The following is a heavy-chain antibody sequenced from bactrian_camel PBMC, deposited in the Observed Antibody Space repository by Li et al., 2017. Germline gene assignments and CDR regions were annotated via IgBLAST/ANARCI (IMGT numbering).Heavy chain of an antibody. D-gene: IGHD6*01. V-gene: IGHV3S53*01. CDR2: VDPIGDT. Sequence: HVQLVESGGGSAQVGGSLTLSCKVSGCGARGCCVGWFRRPPGKEREGVASVDPIGDTNYAQSVKGRFTVSQDNGKNTVDLQMNSLKLEDTAMYYCAVEVTPYGGSTCSLYYSAMDYWGKGTQVTVS. CDR1: GCGARGCC. J-gene: IGHJ7*01.